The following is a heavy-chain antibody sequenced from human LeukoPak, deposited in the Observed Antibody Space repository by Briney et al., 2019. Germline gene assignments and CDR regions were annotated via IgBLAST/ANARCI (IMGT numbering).Heavy chain of an antibody. CDR3: AKRSGSSGYYTLFDY. Sequence: PGGSLRLSCAASGFTLNSYAMNWVRQAPGKGLEWVSGISGSGCSTDYADSVKGRFTISRDNSKNTVYMQMNSLRAEDTAVYYCAKRSGSSGYYTLFDYWGQGTLVTVSS. D-gene: IGHD3-22*01. CDR2: ISGSGCST. J-gene: IGHJ4*02. CDR1: GFTLNSYA. V-gene: IGHV3-23*01.